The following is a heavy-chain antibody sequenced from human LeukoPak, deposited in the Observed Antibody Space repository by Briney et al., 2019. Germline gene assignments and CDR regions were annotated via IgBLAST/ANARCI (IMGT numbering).Heavy chain of an antibody. CDR3: AIGLYSSLIFDY. V-gene: IGHV4-59*01. CDR1: GGSISSYY. D-gene: IGHD6-13*01. CDR2: IYYSGST. Sequence: KTSETLSLTCTVSGGSISSYYWSWLRQPPGKGLEWIGYIYYSGSTNYNPSLKSRVTISVDTSKNQFSLKLSSVTAADTAVYYCAIGLYSSLIFDYWGQGTLVTVSS. J-gene: IGHJ4*02.